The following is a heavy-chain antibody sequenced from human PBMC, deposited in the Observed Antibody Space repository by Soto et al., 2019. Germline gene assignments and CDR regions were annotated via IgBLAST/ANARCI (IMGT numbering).Heavy chain of an antibody. D-gene: IGHD2-21*02. V-gene: IGHV3-7*03. J-gene: IGHJ4*02. CDR2: IKQEGGEK. Sequence: PGGSVRLSCAASGFTFSSHWMVWVRQPPGKGLEWVANIKQEGGEKSYVDSVKGRFTVSRDNAQNSLYLQMNSLRVEDTAMYYCARGGDSYIDYWGQGALVTVSS. CDR1: GFTFSSHW. CDR3: ARGGDSYIDY.